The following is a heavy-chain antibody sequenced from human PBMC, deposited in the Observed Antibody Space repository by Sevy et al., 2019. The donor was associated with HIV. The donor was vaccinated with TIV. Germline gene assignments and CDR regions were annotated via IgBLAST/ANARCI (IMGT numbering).Heavy chain of an antibody. CDR2: ISWDGGST. J-gene: IGHJ6*02. CDR1: GFTFDDYA. D-gene: IGHD3-10*01. Sequence: GGSLRLSCAASGFTFDDYAMHWVRQAPGKGLEWVSLISWDGGSTYYADSVKGRFTISRDNSKNSLYLQMNSLRAEDTALYYWENDIYARITMCRGDNDYGMDVWGQGTTVTVSS. V-gene: IGHV3-43D*03. CDR3: ENDIYARITMCRGDNDYGMDV.